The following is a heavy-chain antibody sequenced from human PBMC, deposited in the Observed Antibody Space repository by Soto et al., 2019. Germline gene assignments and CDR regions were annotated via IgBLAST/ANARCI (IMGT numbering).Heavy chain of an antibody. J-gene: IGHJ3*02. V-gene: IGHV3-73*01. Sequence: PGGSLRLSCAASGFTFGASALQWVRQASGKGLEWLGRIGSKGETYATTYAASVKGRFTISRDDSKKTAYLQMNSLESEDTAVYYCARGLVSSGWYSPWDASKIWRHATMVTGS. CDR3: ARGLVSSGWYSPWDASKI. D-gene: IGHD6-19*01. CDR2: IGSKGETYAT. CDR1: GFTFGASA.